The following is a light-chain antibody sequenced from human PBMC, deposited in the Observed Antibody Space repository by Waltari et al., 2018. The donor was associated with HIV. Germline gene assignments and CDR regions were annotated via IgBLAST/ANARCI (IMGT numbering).Light chain of an antibody. V-gene: IGKV3D-20*01. CDR1: QSISSY. CDR2: DAS. Sequence: EIVLTQSPSTLSLSPGERATLSCGASQSISSYFAWYQQKPGLAPRLLIYDASNRAPGIPDRFSGSGSGTEFTLTISRLEPEDFAVYYCQQCGGSPGTFGQGTKLEI. J-gene: IGKJ2*01. CDR3: QQCGGSPGT.